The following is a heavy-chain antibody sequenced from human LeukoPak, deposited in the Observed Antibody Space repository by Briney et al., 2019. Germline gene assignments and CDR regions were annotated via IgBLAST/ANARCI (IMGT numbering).Heavy chain of an antibody. J-gene: IGHJ3*02. D-gene: IGHD1-1*01. Sequence: SETLSLTCTVSGGSISSYYWSWIRQPAGKGLEWIGRIYTSGSTNYNPSLKSRVTISVDTSKNQFSLKLSSVTAADTAVYYCAMLERGVLDGFDIWGQGTLVTVSS. CDR3: AMLERGVLDGFDI. CDR1: GGSISSYY. CDR2: IYTSGST. V-gene: IGHV4-4*07.